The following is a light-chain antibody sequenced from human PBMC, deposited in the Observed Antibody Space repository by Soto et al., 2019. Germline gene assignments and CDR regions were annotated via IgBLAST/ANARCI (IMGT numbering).Light chain of an antibody. Sequence: QSALTQPASVSGSPGQSITISCTATSSDVGDYNYVSWYQQHPGKAPKLMIYDVSHRPSGVSNRFSGSKSANTASLTISGLQAEDEADYYCSSYTTSNTLFGGGTKLTVL. CDR2: DVS. CDR3: SSYTTSNTL. V-gene: IGLV2-14*03. CDR1: SSDVGDYNY. J-gene: IGLJ2*01.